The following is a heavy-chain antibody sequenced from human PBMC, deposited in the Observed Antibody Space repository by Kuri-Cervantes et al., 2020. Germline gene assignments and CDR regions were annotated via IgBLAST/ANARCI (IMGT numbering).Heavy chain of an antibody. Sequence: GGSLRLSCAASGFTFSSYWMHWVRQAPGKGLVWVSRINSDGSSTSYADSVKGRFTISRDNAKNTLYLQMNSLRAEDTAVYYCARDWRYCSSTSCYAVRPGSFDYWGQGTLVTVSS. CDR1: GFTFSSYW. V-gene: IGHV3-74*01. CDR2: INSDGSST. J-gene: IGHJ4*02. CDR3: ARDWRYCSSTSCYAVRPGSFDY. D-gene: IGHD2-2*01.